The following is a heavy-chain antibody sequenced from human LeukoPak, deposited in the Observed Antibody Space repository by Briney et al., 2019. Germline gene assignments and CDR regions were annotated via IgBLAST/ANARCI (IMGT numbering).Heavy chain of an antibody. CDR3: ARVSIAVAGTPFDY. D-gene: IGHD6-19*01. V-gene: IGHV1-2*02. Sequence: ASVKVSCKASGYTFTGYYMHWVRQAPGQGLEWMGWINPNSGGTNYAQKFQGRVTMTRDTSISIAYMELSRLRSDDTAVYYCARVSIAVAGTPFDYWGQGTLVTVSS. J-gene: IGHJ4*02. CDR2: INPNSGGT. CDR1: GYTFTGYY.